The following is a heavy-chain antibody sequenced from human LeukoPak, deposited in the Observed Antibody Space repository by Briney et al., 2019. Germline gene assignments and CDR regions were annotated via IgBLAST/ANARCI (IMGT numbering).Heavy chain of an antibody. CDR1: GGSISSSNW. Sequence: PSGTLSLTCAVSGGSISSSNWWSWVRQPPGKGLEWIGEIYHSGSTYYNPSLKSRVTISVDRSKNQFSLKLSSVTAADTAVYYCARGSYDSSGYYSVNSAFDYWGQGTLVTVSS. J-gene: IGHJ4*02. CDR3: ARGSYDSSGYYSVNSAFDY. D-gene: IGHD3-22*01. V-gene: IGHV4-4*02. CDR2: IYHSGST.